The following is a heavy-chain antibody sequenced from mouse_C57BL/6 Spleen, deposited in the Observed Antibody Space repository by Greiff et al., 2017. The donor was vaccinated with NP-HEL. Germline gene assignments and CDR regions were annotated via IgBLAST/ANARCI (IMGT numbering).Heavy chain of an antibody. CDR3: ARSEGFYYYGSSYGYFDV. D-gene: IGHD1-1*01. Sequence: QVQLKQPGAELVKPGASVKLSCKASGYTFTSYWMHWVKQRPGRGLEWIGRIDPNSGGTTYTAKFKSKATLTVDKPSSTAYMQRSSLTSEDSAVYYCARSEGFYYYGSSYGYFDVWGTGTTVTVSS. CDR1: GYTFTSYW. V-gene: IGHV1-72*01. CDR2: IDPNSGGT. J-gene: IGHJ1*03.